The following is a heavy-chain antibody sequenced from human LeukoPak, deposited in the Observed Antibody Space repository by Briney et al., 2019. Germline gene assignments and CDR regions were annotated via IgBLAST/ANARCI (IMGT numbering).Heavy chain of an antibody. D-gene: IGHD3-22*01. CDR3: ARQWGDDSSGYYYPPPDY. V-gene: IGHV3-30-3*01. J-gene: IGHJ4*02. CDR1: GFTFSSYA. CDR2: ISYDGSHK. Sequence: GGSLRLSCAASGFTFSSYAMHWVRQAPGKGLEWVAVISYDGSHKYYADSVKGRFTISRVNSKNTLYLQMNSLRAEDTAVYHCARQWGDDSSGYYYPPPDYWGQGTLVTVSS.